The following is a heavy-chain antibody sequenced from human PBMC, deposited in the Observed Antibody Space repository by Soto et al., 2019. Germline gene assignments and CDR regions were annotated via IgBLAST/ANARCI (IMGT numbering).Heavy chain of an antibody. D-gene: IGHD4-17*01. CDR3: ARDIDYDIDY. J-gene: IGHJ4*02. CDR1: GYIFNNYG. V-gene: IGHV1-18*01. Sequence: QVQLVQSGAEVQKPGASVKVSCKASGYIFNNYGISWVRQAPGQGLEWMGWIYSKEGKINFAQKFQGRVTMTTDTSTSTAYIELRSLRFDDSAVYFCARDIDYDIDYCGQGTLVTVSS. CDR2: IYSKEGKI.